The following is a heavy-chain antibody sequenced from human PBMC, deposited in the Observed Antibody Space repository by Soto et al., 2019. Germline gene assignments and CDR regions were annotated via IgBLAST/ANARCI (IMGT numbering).Heavy chain of an antibody. CDR1: GGSISSGDYY. CDR3: ARGGYCSSTSCYDDWFDP. D-gene: IGHD2-2*01. Sequence: SETLSLTCTVSGGSISSGDYYWSWIRQPPGKGLEWIGYIYYSGSTYYNPSLKSRVTISVDTSKNQFSLKLSSVTAADTAVYYCARGGYCSSTSCYDDWFDPWGQGTLVTVS. CDR2: IYYSGST. V-gene: IGHV4-30-4*02. J-gene: IGHJ5*02.